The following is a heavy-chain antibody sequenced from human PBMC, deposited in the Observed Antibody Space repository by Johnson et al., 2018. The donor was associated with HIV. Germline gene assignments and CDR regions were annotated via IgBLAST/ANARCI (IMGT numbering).Heavy chain of an antibody. CDR2: IGTAGDT. Sequence: VHLVESGGGLVKPGGSLRLSCAASGFTFSSYDMHWVRQATGKGLEWVSAIGTAGDTYYPGSVKGRFTISRENAKNSLYLQMNSLRAGDTAVYYCARAGSSPAANDAFDIWGQGTMVTVSS. CDR1: GFTFSSYD. J-gene: IGHJ3*02. V-gene: IGHV3-13*01. CDR3: ARAGSSPAANDAFDI. D-gene: IGHD6-13*01.